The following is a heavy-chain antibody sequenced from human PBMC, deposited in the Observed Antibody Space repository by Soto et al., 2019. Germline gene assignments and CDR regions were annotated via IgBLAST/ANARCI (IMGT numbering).Heavy chain of an antibody. CDR1: GFTFSDYA. J-gene: IGHJ6*02. V-gene: IGHV3-30-3*01. Sequence: GGSLRLSCAASGFTFSDYAMHWVRQAPGKGLEWVAIISFDGSNEHYADSVQGRFTISRDNSENTLYLQMNSLRAGDTAVYYCARPAATVIFYSGMDVWGQGTTVTVS. D-gene: IGHD4-17*01. CDR3: ARPAATVIFYSGMDV. CDR2: ISFDGSNE.